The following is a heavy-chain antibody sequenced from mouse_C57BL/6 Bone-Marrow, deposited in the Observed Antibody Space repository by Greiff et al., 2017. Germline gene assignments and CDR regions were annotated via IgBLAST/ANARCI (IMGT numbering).Heavy chain of an antibody. V-gene: IGHV14-4*01. J-gene: IGHJ3*01. Sequence: EVQLQQSGAELVRPGASVKLSCTASGFNIKDDYMHWVKQRPEQGLEWSGWIDPENGDTEYASKFQGKATITADTSSNTAYLQLSSLTSEDTAVYYCTTWSGGFAYWGQGTLVTVSA. CDR2: IDPENGDT. CDR3: TTWSGGFAY. CDR1: GFNIKDDY.